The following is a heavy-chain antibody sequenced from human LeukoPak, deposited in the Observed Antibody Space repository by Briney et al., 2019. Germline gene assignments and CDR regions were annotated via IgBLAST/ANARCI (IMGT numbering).Heavy chain of an antibody. V-gene: IGHV4-31*03. CDR3: ARDPPIVTGSYYYGMDV. Sequence: SETLSLTCTVSGGSISSGGYCWSWIRQHPGKGLEWIGYIYYSGSTYYNPSLKSRVTISVDTSKNQFSLKLSSVTAADTAVYYCARDPPIVTGSYYYGMDVWGQGTTVTVSS. D-gene: IGHD3-10*01. CDR2: IYYSGST. CDR1: GGSISSGGYC. J-gene: IGHJ6*02.